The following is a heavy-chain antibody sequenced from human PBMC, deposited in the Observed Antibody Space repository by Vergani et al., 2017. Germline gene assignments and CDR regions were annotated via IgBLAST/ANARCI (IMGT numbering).Heavy chain of an antibody. CDR1: GDSLNSYY. CDR3: ARDLGTM. CDR2: IYHSGST. J-gene: IGHJ4*02. V-gene: IGHV4-59*01. Sequence: QVQLQESGPGLVKPSETLSLTCTVSGDSLNSYYWSWIRQPPGKGLEWIGYIYHSGSTNYNPSLKSRVTISIDTSKNQFSQKPRSVTAADTAVYYCARDLGTMWGQGTLVTVSS. D-gene: IGHD3-10*01.